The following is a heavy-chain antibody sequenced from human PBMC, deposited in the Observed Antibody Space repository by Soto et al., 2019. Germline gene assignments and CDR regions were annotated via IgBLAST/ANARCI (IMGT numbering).Heavy chain of an antibody. CDR1: GGSISSSSYY. Sequence: PSETLSLTCTVSGGSISSSSYYWGWIRQPPGKGLEWIGSIYYSGSTYYNPSLKSRVTISVDTSKNQFSLKLSSVTAADTAVYYCARGLSTLSPLDDWGQGTLVTVSS. J-gene: IGHJ4*02. CDR3: ARGLSTLSPLDD. CDR2: IYYSGST. D-gene: IGHD3-16*02. V-gene: IGHV4-39*07.